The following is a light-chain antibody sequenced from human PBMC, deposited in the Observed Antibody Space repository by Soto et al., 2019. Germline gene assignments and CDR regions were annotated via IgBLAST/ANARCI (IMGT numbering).Light chain of an antibody. J-gene: IGKJ5*01. Sequence: IQMPQSPYTLSGSVGDRVTITCRASQTISSWLAWYQQKPGKAPKLLIYKASTLKSGVPSRFSGSGSGTDFSLTISSLQPEDFATYYCQQANTFPITFGQGTRLEIK. V-gene: IGKV1-5*03. CDR2: KAS. CDR3: QQANTFPIT. CDR1: QTISSW.